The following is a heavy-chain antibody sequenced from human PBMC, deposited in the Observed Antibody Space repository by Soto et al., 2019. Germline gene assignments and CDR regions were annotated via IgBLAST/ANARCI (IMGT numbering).Heavy chain of an antibody. J-gene: IGHJ3*02. CDR3: ARIPRLGDAFDI. CDR2: IHYSGST. V-gene: IGHV4-59*01. Sequence: SETLSLTCTVSGGSISPYYWSWIRQPPGKGLEWIGNIHYSGSTNYSPSLQSRGTISIDTSKNQFSLRLNSVTAADTAVYYCARIPRLGDAFDIWGQGTVVTVSS. CDR1: GGSISPYY. D-gene: IGHD2-21*01.